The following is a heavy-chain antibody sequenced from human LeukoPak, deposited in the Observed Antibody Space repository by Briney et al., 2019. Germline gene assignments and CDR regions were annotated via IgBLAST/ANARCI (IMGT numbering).Heavy chain of an antibody. CDR2: TYSDGGT. CDR1: GFTVSSNF. CDR3: AKGRKPGIAVAGTVLGFDP. J-gene: IGHJ5*02. D-gene: IGHD6-19*01. V-gene: IGHV3-53*01. Sequence: GGSLRLSCAASGFTVSSNFMTWVRQAPGRGLEWVSYTYSDGGTYYADSVKGRFTISRDNSKNTLYLQMNSLRAEDTAVYYCAKGRKPGIAVAGTVLGFDPWGQGTLVTVSS.